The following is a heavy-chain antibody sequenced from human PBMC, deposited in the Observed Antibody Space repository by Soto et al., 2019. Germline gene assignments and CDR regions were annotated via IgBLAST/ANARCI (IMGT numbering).Heavy chain of an antibody. J-gene: IGHJ4*02. CDR3: ARSIQSVFDPFDY. Sequence: ETLSLTCAVYGGSFSGYYWSWIRQPPGKGLEWIGEINHSGSTNYNPSLKSRVTISVDTSKNQFSLKLSSVTAADTAVYYCARSIQSVFDPFDYWGQGTLVTVSS. CDR1: GGSFSGYY. V-gene: IGHV4-34*01. D-gene: IGHD2-21*01. CDR2: INHSGST.